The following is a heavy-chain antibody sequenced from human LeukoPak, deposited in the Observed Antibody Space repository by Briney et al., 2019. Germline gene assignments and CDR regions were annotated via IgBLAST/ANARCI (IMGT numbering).Heavy chain of an antibody. CDR2: IYTSGST. V-gene: IGHV4-4*07. CDR1: GGSISSYY. Sequence: PSETLSLTCTVSGGSISSYYWSWIRQPAGKGLEWIGRIYTSGSTNYNPSLKSRVTMSVDTSKNQFSLNLSSVTAADTAVYYWARDTYYYGSGSFDPWGQGTLVTVSS. J-gene: IGHJ5*02. CDR3: ARDTYYYGSGSFDP. D-gene: IGHD3-10*01.